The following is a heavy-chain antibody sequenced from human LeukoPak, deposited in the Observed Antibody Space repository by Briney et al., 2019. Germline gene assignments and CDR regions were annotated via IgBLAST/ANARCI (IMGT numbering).Heavy chain of an antibody. D-gene: IGHD1-1*01. Sequence: SQTLSLTCVLSGDSVSSKSAAWSWIRQSPSRGLEWLGRTYYRSKWYHEYAVSVKSRITINPDTSKNQFSLQLNSVTPEDTAIYYCAILRTASSFDFWGQGTLVAVSS. V-gene: IGHV6-1*01. CDR3: AILRTASSFDF. J-gene: IGHJ4*02. CDR1: GDSVSSKSAA. CDR2: TYYRSKWYH.